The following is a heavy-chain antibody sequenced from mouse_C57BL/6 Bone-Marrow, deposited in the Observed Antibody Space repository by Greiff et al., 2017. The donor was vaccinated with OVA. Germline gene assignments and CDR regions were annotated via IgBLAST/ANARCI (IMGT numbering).Heavy chain of an antibody. J-gene: IGHJ2*01. Sequence: EVKLMESGAELVRPGASVKLSCTASGFNIKDDYMHWVKQRPEQGLEWIGWIDPENGDTEYASKFQGKATITADTSSNTAYLQLSSLTSEDTTVYYCTTWDYWGQGTTLTVSS. CDR2: IDPENGDT. CDR1: GFNIKDDY. CDR3: TTWDY. V-gene: IGHV14-4*01.